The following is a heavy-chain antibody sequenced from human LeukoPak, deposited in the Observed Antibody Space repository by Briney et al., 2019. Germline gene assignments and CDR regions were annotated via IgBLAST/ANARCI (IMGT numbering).Heavy chain of an antibody. J-gene: IGHJ6*02. V-gene: IGHV1-69*13. CDR2: IIPIFGTA. CDR3: ARVVGYCSSTSCPWDYYYYGMDV. CDR1: GGTFSSYA. D-gene: IGHD2-2*01. Sequence: ASVKGSCKASGGTFSSYAISWVRQAPGQGLEWMGGIIPIFGTANYAQKFQGRVTITADESTSTAYMELSSLRSEDTAVYYCARVVGYCSSTSCPWDYYYYGMDVWGQGTTVTVSS.